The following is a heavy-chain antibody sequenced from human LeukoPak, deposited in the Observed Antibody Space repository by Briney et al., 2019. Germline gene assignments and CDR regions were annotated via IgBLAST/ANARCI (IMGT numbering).Heavy chain of an antibody. CDR3: ARVGKRRSASNWFDP. CDR1: GYTFTSYG. J-gene: IGHJ5*02. V-gene: IGHV1-18*01. CDR2: ISAYNGNT. Sequence: ASVKVSCKASGYTFTSYGISWVRQAPGQGLEWMGWISAYNGNTNYAQKLQGRVTMTTDTSTSTAYMELRSLRSDDTAVYYRARVGKRRSASNWFDPWGQGTLVTVSS.